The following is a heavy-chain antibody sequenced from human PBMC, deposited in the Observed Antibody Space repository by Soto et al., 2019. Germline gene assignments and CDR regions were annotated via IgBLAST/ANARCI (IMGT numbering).Heavy chain of an antibody. CDR1: GFIFSSYG. V-gene: IGHV3-33*01. D-gene: IGHD1-26*01. CDR2: IWYDASDK. Sequence: QVQLVESGGGVVQPGRSLRLSCVASGFIFSSYGMHWVRQAPGKGLEWVAVIWYDASDKYYAESVKGRFTISRDNTKDTMYLQMNSLRAEDTAVYYCARDPIGPGIFGYWGQGTLVTVSS. CDR3: ARDPIGPGIFGY. J-gene: IGHJ4*02.